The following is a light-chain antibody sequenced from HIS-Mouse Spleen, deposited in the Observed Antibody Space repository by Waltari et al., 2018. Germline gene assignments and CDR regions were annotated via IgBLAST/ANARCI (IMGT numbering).Light chain of an antibody. CDR3: QQRSNWAIT. J-gene: IGKJ5*01. CDR1: QSVSSY. CDR2: DAS. Sequence: EIVLTQSPATLSLSPGERATLPCRASQSVSSYLAWYQQKPGQAPRLLIYDASNRATGIPARFSGSGSGTDFTLTISSLEPEDFAVYYCQQRSNWAITFGQGTRLEIK. V-gene: IGKV3-11*01.